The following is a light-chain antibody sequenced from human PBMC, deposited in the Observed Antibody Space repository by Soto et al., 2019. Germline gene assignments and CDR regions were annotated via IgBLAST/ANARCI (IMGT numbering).Light chain of an antibody. Sequence: IQMTQSPSTLSSSLGDRVTITCLASQSISSWLAWYQQRPGKVPKLLIYAASTLQSGVPSRFSGSGSGTEFTLTISSLQPDDFATYYCQHYNSYSEAFGQGTKVDIK. J-gene: IGKJ1*01. CDR1: QSISSW. V-gene: IGKV1-5*01. CDR2: AAS. CDR3: QHYNSYSEA.